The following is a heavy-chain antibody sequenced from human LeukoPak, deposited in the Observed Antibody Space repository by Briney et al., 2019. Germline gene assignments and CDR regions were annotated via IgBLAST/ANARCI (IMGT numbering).Heavy chain of an antibody. D-gene: IGHD3-22*01. CDR1: GGSISSYY. CDR2: IYYSGST. CDR3: ARGPYYDSSGYLNDAFDI. J-gene: IGHJ3*02. V-gene: IGHV4-59*01. Sequence: SETLSLTCTVSGGSISSYYWSWLRQPPGKGLEWIGYIYYSGSTNYNPTLKSRVTISVDTSKNQFSLKLSSVTAADTAVYYCARGPYYDSSGYLNDAFDIWGQGTMVTVSS.